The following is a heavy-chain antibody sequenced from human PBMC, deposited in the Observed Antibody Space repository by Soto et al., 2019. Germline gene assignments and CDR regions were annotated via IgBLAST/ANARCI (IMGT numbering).Heavy chain of an antibody. J-gene: IGHJ6*03. Sequence: KASETLSLTCTVSGGSISSYYWSWIRQPPGKGLEWIGYIYYSGSTNYNPSLESRVTISVDTSKNQFSLKLSSVTAADTAVYYCARERGQQLENYYYYYYMDVWGKGTTVTVSS. V-gene: IGHV4-59*01. CDR3: ARERGQQLENYYYYYYMDV. CDR1: GGSISSYY. CDR2: IYYSGST. D-gene: IGHD6-13*01.